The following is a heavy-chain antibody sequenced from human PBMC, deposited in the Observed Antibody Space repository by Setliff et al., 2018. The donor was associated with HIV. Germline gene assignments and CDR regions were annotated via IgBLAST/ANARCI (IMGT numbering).Heavy chain of an antibody. CDR1: GESLSAYY. J-gene: IGHJ4*02. Sequence: SETLSLTCAVYGESLSAYYWTWIRQPPGKGLEWIGSIAYSGSTTYSPSLRSRVTISVDTSKNQFSLNLSSVTAADTAVYYCARLKSGSLGGYVDYWGQGTLVTVSS. D-gene: IGHD3-10*01. CDR2: IAYSGST. V-gene: IGHV4-34*11. CDR3: ARLKSGSLGGYVDY.